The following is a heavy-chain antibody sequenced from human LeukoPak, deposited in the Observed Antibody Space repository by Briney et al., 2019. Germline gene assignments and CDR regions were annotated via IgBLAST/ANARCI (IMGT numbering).Heavy chain of an antibody. CDR3: ASKPMYYYYYYMDV. D-gene: IGHD2-2*01. CDR1: GFIFSNYG. Sequence: GGSLRLSCEASGFIFSNYGMHWVRQAPGMRPEWVAFIRHDVSRKFQIDSVKGRFTISRDNSKNTLYLQMNSLRADDTAVYYCASKPMYYYYYYMDVWGKGTTVTVSS. CDR2: IRHDVSRK. J-gene: IGHJ6*03. V-gene: IGHV3-30*02.